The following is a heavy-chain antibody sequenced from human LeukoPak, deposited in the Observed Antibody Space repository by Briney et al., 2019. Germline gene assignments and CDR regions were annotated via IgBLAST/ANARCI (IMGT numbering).Heavy chain of an antibody. CDR1: GFTFSNYA. CDR3: VRKSTDGSGYSA. D-gene: IGHD3-22*01. Sequence: PGGSLRLSCAASGFTFSNYAMSWIRQAPGKGLEWVGRIRNQDKRYTTEYAASVKGRFTVSRDNSKNSLYLQMNSLIIEDTAVYYCVRKSTDGSGYSAWGQGTLVTVSS. J-gene: IGHJ4*02. CDR2: IRNQDKRYTT. V-gene: IGHV3-72*01.